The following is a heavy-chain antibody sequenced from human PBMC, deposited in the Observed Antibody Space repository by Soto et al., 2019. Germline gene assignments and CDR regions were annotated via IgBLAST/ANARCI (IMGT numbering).Heavy chain of an antibody. J-gene: IGHJ4*02. CDR3: ARTMWGSSGSWYFDF. CDR1: GGSVSSGSYY. V-gene: IGHV4-61*01. Sequence: SETLSLTCTVSGGSVSSGSYYWSWIRQPPGKGLEWIGYIYYSGSTNYNPSLKSRVTISVDTSKNQFSLKLSSVTAADTAVYYFARTMWGSSGSWYFDFWGQGTLVTVSS. CDR2: IYYSGST. D-gene: IGHD3-22*01.